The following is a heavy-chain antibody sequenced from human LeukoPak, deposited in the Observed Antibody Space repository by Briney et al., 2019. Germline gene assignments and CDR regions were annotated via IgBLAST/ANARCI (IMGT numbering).Heavy chain of an antibody. CDR3: ARERSSGRDSPPDY. CDR2: IIPIFGTA. V-gene: IGHV1-69*05. D-gene: IGHD6-19*01. Sequence: SVKVSCKASGGTSSSYAISWVRQAPGQGLEWMGRIIPIFGTANYAQKFQGRVTITTDESTSTAYMELSSLRSEDTAVYYCARERSSGRDSPPDYWGQGTLVTVSS. J-gene: IGHJ4*02. CDR1: GGTSSSYA.